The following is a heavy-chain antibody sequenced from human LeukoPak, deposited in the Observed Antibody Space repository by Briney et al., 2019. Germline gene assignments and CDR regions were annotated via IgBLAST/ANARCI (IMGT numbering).Heavy chain of an antibody. CDR2: ISGSGSNT. Sequence: GGSLRLSCAASGFTFRSYSMNWVRQAPGKGLEWVSVISGSGSNTDYADSVRGRFTISRDNSKNTLYLQMNSLRAEDTAVYYCARLPYYYDSSGFDYWGQGTLVTVSS. D-gene: IGHD3-22*01. CDR1: GFTFRSYS. J-gene: IGHJ4*02. CDR3: ARLPYYYDSSGFDY. V-gene: IGHV3-23*01.